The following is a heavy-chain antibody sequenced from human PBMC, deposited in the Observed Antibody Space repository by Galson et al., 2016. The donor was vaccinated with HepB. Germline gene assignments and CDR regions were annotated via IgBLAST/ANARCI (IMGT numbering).Heavy chain of an antibody. V-gene: IGHV1-69*06. CDR3: ARDRLAAAALHYFDS. D-gene: IGHD6-13*01. CDR2: ITTFFGTT. Sequence: SVKVSCKASGYIFSDYGLSWVRHTPGHGLEWMGDITTFFGTTDYAQKFQDRVSITADKSTTTAYMELNSLISGDTAIYYCARDRLAAAALHYFDSWGQGTLVTVSS. J-gene: IGHJ4*02. CDR1: GYIFSDYG.